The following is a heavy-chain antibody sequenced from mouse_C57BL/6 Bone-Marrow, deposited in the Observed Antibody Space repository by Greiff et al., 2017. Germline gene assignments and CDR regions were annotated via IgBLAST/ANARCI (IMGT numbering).Heavy chain of an antibody. CDR1: GFSLTSYG. Sequence: VHLVESGPGLVQPSQSLSITCTLSGFSLTSYGVHWVRQSPGKGLEWLGVIWRGGSTDYNAAFMSRLSITKDNSKTQVFFKMNSRQADDTAIYYCAKGEGGYYAMDYWGQGTSVTVSS. CDR2: IWRGGST. CDR3: AKGEGGYYAMDY. V-gene: IGHV2-5*01. J-gene: IGHJ4*01.